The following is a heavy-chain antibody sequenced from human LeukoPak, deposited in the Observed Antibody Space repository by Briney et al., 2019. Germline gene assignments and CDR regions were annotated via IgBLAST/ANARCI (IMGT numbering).Heavy chain of an antibody. CDR2: IYYSGST. CDR1: GGSISSGDYY. D-gene: IGHD3-10*01. J-gene: IGHJ4*02. CDR3: ARDRPAGVDY. Sequence: SETLSLTCTVSGGSISSGDYYWRWIRQPPGTGLEWFGYIYYSGSTYYNPSLKSRVTISVDTSKNQFSLKLSSVTAADTAVYYCARDRPAGVDYWGQGTLVTVSS. V-gene: IGHV4-30-4*01.